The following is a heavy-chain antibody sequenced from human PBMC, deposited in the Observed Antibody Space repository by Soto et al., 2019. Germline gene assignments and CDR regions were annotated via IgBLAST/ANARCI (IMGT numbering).Heavy chain of an antibody. CDR3: ARDYDFWSGSLDLDYYYYGMDV. D-gene: IGHD3-3*01. CDR2: IIPIFGTA. V-gene: IGHV1-69*13. CDR1: GGTFSSYA. J-gene: IGHJ6*02. Sequence: AASVKVSCKASGGTFSSYAISWVRQAPGQGLEWMGGIIPIFGTANYAQKFQGRVTITADESTSTAYMELSSLRSEDTAVYYCARDYDFWSGSLDLDYYYYGMDVWGQGTTVTVSS.